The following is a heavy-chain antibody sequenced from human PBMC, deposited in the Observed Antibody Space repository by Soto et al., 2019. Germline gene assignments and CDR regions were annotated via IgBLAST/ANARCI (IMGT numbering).Heavy chain of an antibody. J-gene: IGHJ3*02. Sequence: GGALRLSCAASGFTFDEYGMSWVRQAPGKGLEWVSGINWNGGSTGYADSVKGRFTISRDNAKNSLYLQMNSLRAEDTALYYCAREFSTMIVVVPHDAFDIWGQGTMVTVSS. D-gene: IGHD3-22*01. CDR3: AREFSTMIVVVPHDAFDI. CDR1: GFTFDEYG. CDR2: INWNGGST. V-gene: IGHV3-20*04.